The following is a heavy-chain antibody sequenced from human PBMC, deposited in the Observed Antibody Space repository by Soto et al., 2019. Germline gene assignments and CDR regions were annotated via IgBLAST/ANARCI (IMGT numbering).Heavy chain of an antibody. CDR1: GGSISSYY. Sequence: QVQLQESGPGLVKPSETLSLTCTVSGGSISSYYWSWIRQPPGKGLEWIGYIYYSGSTNYNPSLKSRVTISVDTSKNQFSLKLSSVTAADTAVYYCARLCESPRVRSLGRSPEDYWGQGTLVTVSS. V-gene: IGHV4-59*01. CDR3: ARLCESPRVRSLGRSPEDY. CDR2: IYYSGST. D-gene: IGHD3-16*01. J-gene: IGHJ4*02.